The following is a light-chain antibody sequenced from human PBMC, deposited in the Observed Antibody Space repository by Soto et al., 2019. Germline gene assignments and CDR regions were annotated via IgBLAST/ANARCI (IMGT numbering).Light chain of an antibody. Sequence: QSVLTQPPSASGSPGQSVAISCTGTSSDVGGYNYVSWYQQHPGKAPKLMIFGVNDRPSGISDRFSGSKSGNTASLTIFGLQLEDEAVYYCSSYTTGSTLPWVFGTGTKVTVL. J-gene: IGLJ1*01. CDR2: GVN. V-gene: IGLV2-14*01. CDR1: SSDVGGYNY. CDR3: SSYTTGSTLPWV.